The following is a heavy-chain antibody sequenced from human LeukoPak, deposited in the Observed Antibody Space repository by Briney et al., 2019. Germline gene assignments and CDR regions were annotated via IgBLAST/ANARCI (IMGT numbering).Heavy chain of an antibody. Sequence: SETLSLTCAVSGGSISSSNWWSWVRQPPGKGLEWIGEIYHSGSTNYNPSLKSRVTISVDKSKNQFSLKLSSVTAADTAMYYCARERNEWRDGYNLDYYYCMDVWGKGTTVTVSS. V-gene: IGHV4-4*02. CDR1: GGSISSSNW. CDR2: IYHSGST. J-gene: IGHJ6*03. D-gene: IGHD5-24*01. CDR3: ARERNEWRDGYNLDYYYCMDV.